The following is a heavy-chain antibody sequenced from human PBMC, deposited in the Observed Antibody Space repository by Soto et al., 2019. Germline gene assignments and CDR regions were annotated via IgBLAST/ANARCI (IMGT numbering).Heavy chain of an antibody. V-gene: IGHV4-59*08. Sequence: GSLRLSCAASGFTFSSYGISWIRLSPGKGLEWIGYIYDSGSTNYNPSLKSRVTISVDTSKNQFSLKLSSVTAADTAVYYCARHSLWFGAGGFQHWGQGTLVTVSS. D-gene: IGHD3-10*01. CDR2: IYDSGST. CDR1: GFTFSSYG. J-gene: IGHJ1*01. CDR3: ARHSLWFGAGGFQH.